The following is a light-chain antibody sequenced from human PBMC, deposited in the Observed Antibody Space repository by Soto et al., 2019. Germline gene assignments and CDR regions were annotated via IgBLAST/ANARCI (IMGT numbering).Light chain of an antibody. CDR3: HHYDGSPPT. Sequence: ETGLTQFPATVSLSPGERATLYCRTGQSVNNDYLAWYQQKPGQAPRLRVYGIFNLATGVPARFSGSGSGPDFPLTTSGLEPDDSADYYCHHYDGSPPTFGPRTKVQLK. CDR1: QSVNNDY. J-gene: IGKJ2*01. CDR2: GIF. V-gene: IGKV3-20*01.